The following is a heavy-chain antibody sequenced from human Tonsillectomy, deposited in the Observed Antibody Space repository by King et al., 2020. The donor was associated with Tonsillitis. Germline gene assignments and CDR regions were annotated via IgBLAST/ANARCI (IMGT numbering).Heavy chain of an antibody. Sequence: VQLVESGAEVKKPGASVKVSCKASGYTFTRYYMHWMRQAPGQGLEWMGIINTNGGSTSYAQEFQGRVTMTRDTSTSTVYMELSRLRSADTAVYYCARSYYDSSGYPPFQHWGQGTLVTVSS. CDR1: GYTFTRYY. D-gene: IGHD3-22*01. V-gene: IGHV1-46*03. CDR3: ARSYYDSSGYPPFQH. CDR2: INTNGGST. J-gene: IGHJ1*01.